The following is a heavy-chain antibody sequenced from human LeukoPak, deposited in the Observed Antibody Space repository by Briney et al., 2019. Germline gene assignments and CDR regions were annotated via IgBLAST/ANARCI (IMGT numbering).Heavy chain of an antibody. CDR3: AKVLEVTLFDY. J-gene: IGHJ4*02. Sequence: GGSLRLSCAASGFTFSSYSMNWVRQAPGKGLEWVSSISSSSSYIYYADSVKGRFTISRDNSKNTLYLQMNSLRAEDTAVYYCAKVLEVTLFDYWGQGTLVTVSS. CDR2: ISSSSSYI. D-gene: IGHD2-21*02. CDR1: GFTFSSYS. V-gene: IGHV3-21*04.